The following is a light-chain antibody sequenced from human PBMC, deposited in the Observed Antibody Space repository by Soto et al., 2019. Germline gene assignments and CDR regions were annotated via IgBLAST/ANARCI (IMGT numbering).Light chain of an antibody. CDR3: SSYAGIRVV. CDR2: EVT. CDR1: SSDVGGYNY. V-gene: IGLV2-8*01. J-gene: IGLJ1*01. Sequence: QSVLSQLPSESGSPGQSVTIYCTGTSSDVGGYNYVSWYQQHPGKAPKLIIYEVTKRPSGVPDRFSGSKSGNTASLTVSELQAEDEADYYCSSYAGIRVVFGTGTKVTVL.